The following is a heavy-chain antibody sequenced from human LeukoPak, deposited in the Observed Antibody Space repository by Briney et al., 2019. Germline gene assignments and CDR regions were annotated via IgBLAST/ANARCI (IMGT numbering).Heavy chain of an antibody. Sequence: ASVKVSCKASGYTFTDYYMHWVRQAPGQGLEWMGRINPKSGGPSFAQKFQSRVTITRATSLSTAYLELSRLRSDATDVYSCASLLGDFEYWGQGTLVTVSS. V-gene: IGHV1-2*01. CDR2: INPKSGGP. J-gene: IGHJ4*02. CDR3: ASLLGDFEY. CDR1: GYTFTDYY. D-gene: IGHD3-16*01.